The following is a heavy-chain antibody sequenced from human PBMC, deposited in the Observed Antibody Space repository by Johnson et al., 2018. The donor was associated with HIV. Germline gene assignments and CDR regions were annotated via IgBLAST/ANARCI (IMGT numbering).Heavy chain of an antibody. J-gene: IGHJ3*02. CDR1: GFTVSSNY. Sequence: VQLVESGGGLVQPGGSLRLSCAASGFTVSSNYMSWVRQAPGKGLEWVSVIYSGGSTYYADSVKGRFILSRDNSKNTLFLQMNSLRAEDTALYYCAKGTSWELRGAFDIWGQGTMVTVSS. D-gene: IGHD1-26*01. CDR3: AKGTSWELRGAFDI. V-gene: IGHV3-66*01. CDR2: IYSGGST.